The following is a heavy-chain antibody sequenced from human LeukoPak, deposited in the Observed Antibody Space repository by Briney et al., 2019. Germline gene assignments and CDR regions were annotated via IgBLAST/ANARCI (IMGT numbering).Heavy chain of an antibody. Sequence: SETLSLTCAVYGGSFSSYYWSWIRQPPGKGLEWIGEITHSGSNHYNPSLKRRVTISLDTSKSQFSLKLSSVTAADTAVYYCARVTRFNQFGELWFDYWGQGTLLTVSS. CDR2: ITHSGSN. J-gene: IGHJ4*02. D-gene: IGHD3-10*01. CDR1: GGSFSSYY. CDR3: ARVTRFNQFGELWFDY. V-gene: IGHV4-34*01.